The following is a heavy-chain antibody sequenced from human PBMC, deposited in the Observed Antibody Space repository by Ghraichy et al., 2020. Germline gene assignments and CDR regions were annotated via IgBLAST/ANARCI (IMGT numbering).Heavy chain of an antibody. V-gene: IGHV3-15*01. Sequence: GGSLRLSCAASGFTFSNAWMSWVRQAPGKGLEWVGRIKSKTDGGTTDYAAPVKGRFTISRDDSKNTLYLQMNSLKTEDTAVYYCTTDWWYSWYFDLWGRGTLVTVSS. CDR1: GFTFSNAW. CDR3: TTDWWYSWYFDL. CDR2: IKSKTDGGTT. J-gene: IGHJ2*01. D-gene: IGHD2-15*01.